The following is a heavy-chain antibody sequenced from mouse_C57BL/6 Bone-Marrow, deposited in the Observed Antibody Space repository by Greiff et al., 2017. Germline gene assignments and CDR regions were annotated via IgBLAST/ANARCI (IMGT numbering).Heavy chain of an antibody. V-gene: IGHV2-2*01. CDR1: GFSLTSYG. CDR2: IWSGGST. J-gene: IGHJ2*01. CDR3: ARTPFLNEVYFDY. Sequence: QVQLQQSGPGLVQPSQSLSITCTVSGFSLTSYGVHWVRQSPGKGLEWLGVIWSGGSTDYNAAFISRLSISKDNSTSHVFFKMNSLQSDDTTIYYCARTPFLNEVYFDYWGQGTTLTVSS.